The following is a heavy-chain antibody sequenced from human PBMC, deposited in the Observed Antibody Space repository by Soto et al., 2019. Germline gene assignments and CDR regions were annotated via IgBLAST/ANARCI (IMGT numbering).Heavy chain of an antibody. CDR3: ARAQYYGFAKGVFDY. J-gene: IGHJ4*02. D-gene: IGHD3-3*01. V-gene: IGHV4-61*01. CDR1: GGSVSSGSYY. Sequence: SETLSLTCTVSGGSVSSGSYYWSWIRQPPGKGLEWIGYIYYSGSTNYNPSLKSRVTISVDTSKNQFSLKLSSVTAADTAVYYSARAQYYGFAKGVFDYWSQRNLVTVSS. CDR2: IYYSGST.